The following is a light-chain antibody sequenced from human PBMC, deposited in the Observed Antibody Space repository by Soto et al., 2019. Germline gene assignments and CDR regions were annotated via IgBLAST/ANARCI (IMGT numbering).Light chain of an antibody. J-gene: IGKJ1*01. CDR3: QQYSGEST. CDR1: QSISSY. Sequence: DIQMTQSPSSLSASVGDRVTITCRASQSISSYLNWYQQKPGKAPKLLIYAASSLQSGVPSRFSGSGSGTEFTLTITSLQPEDVATYYCQQYSGESTFGQGTKVDIK. V-gene: IGKV1-39*01. CDR2: AAS.